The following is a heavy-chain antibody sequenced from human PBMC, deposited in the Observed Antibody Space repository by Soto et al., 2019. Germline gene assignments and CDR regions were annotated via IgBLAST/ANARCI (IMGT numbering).Heavy chain of an antibody. Sequence: ASVKVSCKASGYSFTNNDVSWVRQATGQGLEWMGWMNPGSGDTGNAQKFQGRVTMTRDISIATAYMELSSLRSDDTAVYYCARAGYCSSTSCWNWFDPWGQGTLVTVSS. CDR2: MNPGSGDT. CDR3: ARAGYCSSTSCWNWFDP. J-gene: IGHJ5*02. D-gene: IGHD2-2*01. V-gene: IGHV1-8*01. CDR1: GYSFTNND.